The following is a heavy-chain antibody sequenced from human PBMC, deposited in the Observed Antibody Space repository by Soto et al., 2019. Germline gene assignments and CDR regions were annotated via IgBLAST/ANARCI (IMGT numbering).Heavy chain of an antibody. CDR3: ARTLYDTTWDLLGYHGMDV. J-gene: IGHJ6*02. V-gene: IGHV1-2*04. D-gene: IGHD1-26*01. CDR2: INPNSGGT. CDR1: GYTFTGFY. Sequence: QVQLVQSGAEVKKPGASVKVSCKASGYTFTGFYMHWVRQAPGQGLEWMGWINPNSGGTNYAQKFQGWVTMTRDTSIRTASMELRRLRYDDTAVYYCARTLYDTTWDLLGYHGMDVWGQGTTVTVSS.